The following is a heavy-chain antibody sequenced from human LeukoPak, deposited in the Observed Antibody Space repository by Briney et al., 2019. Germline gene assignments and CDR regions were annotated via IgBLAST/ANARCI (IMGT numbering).Heavy chain of an antibody. Sequence: SQTLSLTCAVSGDSISSGGYSWSWIRQPPGKGLEWIGYIYYSGSTYYNPSLKSRVTISVDTSKNQFSLKLSSVTAADTAVYYCARDSHCSSTSCYKSDYYYYYMDVWGKGTTVTISS. D-gene: IGHD2-2*01. CDR2: IYYSGST. CDR3: ARDSHCSSTSCYKSDYYYYYMDV. V-gene: IGHV4-30-4*07. J-gene: IGHJ6*03. CDR1: GDSISSGGYS.